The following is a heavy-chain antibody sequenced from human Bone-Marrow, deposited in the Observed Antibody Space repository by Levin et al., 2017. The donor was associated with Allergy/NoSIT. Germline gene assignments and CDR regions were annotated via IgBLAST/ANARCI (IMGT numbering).Heavy chain of an antibody. J-gene: IGHJ4*02. V-gene: IGHV4-39*01. CDR1: GDSISSRSHY. Sequence: SCTVSGDSISSRSHYWSWFRQPPGKGLEWIGSIYYSGSTAYNPSLQTPVTISVDTSKNQVSLNLNSVTAADTAVYYCASAEYGDLTPFDYWGQGTLVIVSS. CDR2: IYYSGST. CDR3: ASAEYGDLTPFDY. D-gene: IGHD4-17*01.